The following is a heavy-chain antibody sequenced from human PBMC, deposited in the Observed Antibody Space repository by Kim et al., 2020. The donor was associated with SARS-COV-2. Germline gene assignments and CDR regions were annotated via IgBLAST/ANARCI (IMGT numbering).Heavy chain of an antibody. J-gene: IGHJ6*02. V-gene: IGHV4-34*01. CDR1: GGSFSGYY. D-gene: IGHD6-6*01. Sequence: SETLSLTCAVYGGSFSGYYWSWIRQSPGKGLEWIGEINHSGSTSYNSSLKSRVTISADTSKNQFSLKLSSVTAADTGVYFCARGLVRQLLHLYCYYALDAWGQGTTVTVSS. CDR2: INHSGST. CDR3: ARGLVRQLLHLYCYYALDA.